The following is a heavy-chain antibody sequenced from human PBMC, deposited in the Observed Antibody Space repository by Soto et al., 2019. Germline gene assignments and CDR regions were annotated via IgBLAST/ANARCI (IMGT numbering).Heavy chain of an antibody. CDR2: ISWDGGTT. J-gene: IGHJ4*02. CDR1: GFTFKDYT. V-gene: IGHV3-43*01. CDR3: AKVAHRHCISTSCYAKRHFDY. Sequence: GGSLRLSCAASGFTFKDYTIHWVRQAPGKGLEWVSFISWDGGTTYYAGSVKGRFTISRDNSKNSLYLQMNILRTEDTALYYCAKVAHRHCISTSCYAKRHFDYWGQGTLVTVSS. D-gene: IGHD2-2*01.